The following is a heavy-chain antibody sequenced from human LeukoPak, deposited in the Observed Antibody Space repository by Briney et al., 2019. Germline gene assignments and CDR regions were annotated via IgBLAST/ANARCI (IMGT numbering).Heavy chain of an antibody. CDR3: ARITAYGEDWYFDL. CDR1: GFSLSTSGMC. Sequence: ESGPTLVNPTQTLTLTCTFSGFSLSTSGMCVSWIRQPPGKALEWLARIDWDDDKYYSTSLKTRLTISKDTSKNQVVLTMTNTDPVDTATYYCARITAYGEDWYFDLWGRGTLVTVSS. J-gene: IGHJ2*01. V-gene: IGHV2-70*11. D-gene: IGHD4-17*01. CDR2: IDWDDDK.